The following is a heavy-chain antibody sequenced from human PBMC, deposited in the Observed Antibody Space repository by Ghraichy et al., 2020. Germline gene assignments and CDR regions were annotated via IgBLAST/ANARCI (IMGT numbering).Heavy chain of an antibody. CDR3: AREGGDYVWGSYSYYYYGMDD. Sequence: ASVKVSCQASGYTFTSYDINWVRQATGQGLEWMGWMNPNSGNTVYAQKFQGRVTMTRNTSISTAYMELSSLRSEDTAVYYCAREGGDYVWGSYSYYYYGMDDWGQGPTVTFSS. J-gene: IGHJ6*02. CDR1: GYTFTSYD. CDR2: MNPNSGNT. D-gene: IGHD3-16*01. V-gene: IGHV1-8*01.